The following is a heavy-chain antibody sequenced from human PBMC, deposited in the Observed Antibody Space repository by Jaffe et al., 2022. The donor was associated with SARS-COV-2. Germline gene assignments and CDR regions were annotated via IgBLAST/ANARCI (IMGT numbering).Heavy chain of an antibody. CDR3: TKEGDTVVREGKGMDV. Sequence: EVQLLESGGGLVQPGGSLRLSCAASGFTFSSNVMNWVRQAPGKGLEWVSAINSARTTFYADSAKGRFTISRDNSKNALYLQMNSLRAEDTAIYYCTKEGDTVVREGKGMDVWGPGTTVTVSS. CDR2: INSARTT. D-gene: IGHD3-10*01. J-gene: IGHJ6*02. V-gene: IGHV3-23*05. CDR1: GFTFSSNV.